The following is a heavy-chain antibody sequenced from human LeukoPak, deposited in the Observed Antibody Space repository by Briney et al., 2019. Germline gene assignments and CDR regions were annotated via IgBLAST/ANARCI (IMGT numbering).Heavy chain of an antibody. CDR3: ARRPPPPYCSGGSCYSVGAFDI. CDR2: INPNSGGT. D-gene: IGHD2-15*01. V-gene: IGHV1-2*06. CDR1: GYTFTGYY. J-gene: IGHJ3*02. Sequence: ASVKVSCNASGYTFTGYYMHWVRQAPGQGLEWMGRINPNSGGTNYAQKFQGRVTMTRDTSISTAYMERSRLRSDDTAVYYCARRPPPPYCSGGSCYSVGAFDIWGQGTMVTVSS.